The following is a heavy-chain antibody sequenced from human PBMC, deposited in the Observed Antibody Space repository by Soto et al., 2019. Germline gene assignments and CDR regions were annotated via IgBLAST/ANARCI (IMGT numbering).Heavy chain of an antibody. Sequence: SVKVSFKASGGTFSSYSISWVRQAPGQGLEWMGGIIPIFGTANFAQKFQGRVTITADESTSTAYMELSSLRSEDTAVYYCARCKYYYDSSGYYPNWFDPWGQGTLVTVSS. CDR3: ARCKYYYDSSGYYPNWFDP. D-gene: IGHD3-22*01. J-gene: IGHJ5*02. CDR1: GGTFSSYS. V-gene: IGHV1-69*13. CDR2: IIPIFGTA.